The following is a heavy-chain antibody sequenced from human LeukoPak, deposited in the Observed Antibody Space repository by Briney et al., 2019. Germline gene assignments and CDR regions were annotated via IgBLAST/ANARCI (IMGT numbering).Heavy chain of an antibody. CDR3: ARDPGLHPNWFDP. CDR2: IYYSGST. CDR1: GGSISSSSYY. D-gene: IGHD4-11*01. J-gene: IGHJ5*02. V-gene: IGHV4-39*07. Sequence: SETLSLTCTVSGGSISSSSYYWGWIRQPPGKGLEWIGSIYYSGSTYYNPSLKSRVTISVDTSKNQFSLKLSSVTAADTAVYYCARDPGLHPNWFDPWGQGTLVTVSS.